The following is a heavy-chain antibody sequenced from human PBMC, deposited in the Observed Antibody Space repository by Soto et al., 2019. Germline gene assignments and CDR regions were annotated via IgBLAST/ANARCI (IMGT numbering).Heavy chain of an antibody. J-gene: IGHJ4*02. CDR3: AKGFGNYWAFDY. V-gene: IGHV5-51*01. CDR2: IYPGDSDT. Sequence: PGESLKISCEASGYTFSNYWIAWVRQMPGKGLEWMGIIYPGDSDTRYSPSFQGRFTISRDNSKNTLYLQMNSLRAEDTAVYYCAKGFGNYWAFDYWGQGTLVTVSS. CDR1: GYTFSNYW. D-gene: IGHD1-26*01.